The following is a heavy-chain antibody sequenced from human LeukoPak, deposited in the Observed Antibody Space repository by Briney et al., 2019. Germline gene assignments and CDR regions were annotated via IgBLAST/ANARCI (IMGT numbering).Heavy chain of an antibody. CDR3: ARGWLAFDY. CDR1: GFTFSSYT. Sequence: GGSLRLSCAASGFTFSSYTINWVRQAPGKGLEWVSYISSSSSNIHYADSVKGRFTISGDNAKNSLYLQMNSLRDEDTAVYYCARGWLAFDYWGQGTLVTVSS. J-gene: IGHJ4*02. D-gene: IGHD5-12*01. V-gene: IGHV3-48*02. CDR2: ISSSSSNI.